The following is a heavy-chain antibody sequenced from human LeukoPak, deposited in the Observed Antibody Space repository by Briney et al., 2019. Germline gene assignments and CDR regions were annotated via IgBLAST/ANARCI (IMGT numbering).Heavy chain of an antibody. Sequence: PGGSLRLSCAASGFTFSSYAMHWVRQAPGKGLEWVAVISYDGSNKYYADSVKGRFTISRDNAKNSLYLQMNSLRAEDTAVYYCARDQPDSSGWYRLNSFDYWGQGTLVTVSS. V-gene: IGHV3-30*07. D-gene: IGHD6-19*01. CDR2: ISYDGSNK. J-gene: IGHJ4*02. CDR1: GFTFSSYA. CDR3: ARDQPDSSGWYRLNSFDY.